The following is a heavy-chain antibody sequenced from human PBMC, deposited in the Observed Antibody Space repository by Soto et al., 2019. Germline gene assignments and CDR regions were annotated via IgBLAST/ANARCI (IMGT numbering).Heavy chain of an antibody. Sequence: ASVKVSCKVSGYTLTELSMHWVRQAPGKGLEWMGGFDPEDGETIYAQKFQGRVTMTEDTSTDTAYMELSSLRSEDTAVYYCTTPRAQYSRSSPNGFDIWGQGTMVTVSS. D-gene: IGHD6-6*01. CDR1: GYTLTELS. CDR2: FDPEDGET. CDR3: TTPRAQYSRSSPNGFDI. J-gene: IGHJ3*02. V-gene: IGHV1-24*01.